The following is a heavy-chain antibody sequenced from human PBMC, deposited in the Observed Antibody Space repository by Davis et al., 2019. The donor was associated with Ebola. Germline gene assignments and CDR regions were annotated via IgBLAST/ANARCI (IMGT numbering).Heavy chain of an antibody. Sequence: MPSETLSLTCTVSGGSISSSSYYWRWNRQPPGKGLEWIGSIYYSGSTYYNPSLKSRVTISVDTSKNQFSLKLSSVTAADTAVYYCATGHRYGSMVYGLDVWGQGTTVTVSS. V-gene: IGHV4-39*01. CDR2: IYYSGST. CDR1: GGSISSSSYY. D-gene: IGHD5-18*01. J-gene: IGHJ6*02. CDR3: ATGHRYGSMVYGLDV.